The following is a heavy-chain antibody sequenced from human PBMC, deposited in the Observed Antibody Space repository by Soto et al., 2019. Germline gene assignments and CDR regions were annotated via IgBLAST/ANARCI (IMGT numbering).Heavy chain of an antibody. V-gene: IGHV3-33*01. CDR1: GFTFSSYG. Sequence: SLRLSCAASGFTFSSYGMHWVRQAPGKGLEWVAVIWYDGSNKYYADSVKGRFTISRDNSKNTLYLQMNSLRAEDTAVYYCARSSYYGDYPLDPLSPFEDGMDVWGQGTTVTVSS. CDR3: ARSSYYGDYPLDPLSPFEDGMDV. D-gene: IGHD4-17*01. CDR2: IWYDGSNK. J-gene: IGHJ6*02.